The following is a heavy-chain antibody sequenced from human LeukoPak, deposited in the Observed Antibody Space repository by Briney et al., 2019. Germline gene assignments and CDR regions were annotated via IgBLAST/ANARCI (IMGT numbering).Heavy chain of an antibody. V-gene: IGHV4-4*07. Sequence: SGTLSLTCAVSGGSINSYYWSWIRQPAGKGLEWIGRIYTSGSTNYNPSLKSRVTMSVDTSKNQFSLKLSSVTAADTAVYYCARGTNYDFWSGYFDYFDYWGQETLVTVSS. CDR3: ARGTNYDFWSGYFDYFDY. D-gene: IGHD3-3*01. J-gene: IGHJ4*02. CDR2: IYTSGST. CDR1: GGSINSYY.